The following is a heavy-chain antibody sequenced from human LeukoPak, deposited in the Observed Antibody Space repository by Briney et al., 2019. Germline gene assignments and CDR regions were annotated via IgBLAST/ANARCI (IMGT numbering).Heavy chain of an antibody. CDR3: ARGQLSTGGWFDP. D-gene: IGHD2-2*01. CDR2: ISSGRDYI. Sequence: GGSLRLSCAASGFTFSSYDMSWVRQAPGKGLEWVSSISSGRDYIYYADSVKGRFTISRDHAKNSLFLQMNSLRAEDTAVYYCARGQLSTGGWFDPWGQGTLVTVSS. CDR1: GFTFSSYD. J-gene: IGHJ5*02. V-gene: IGHV3-21*01.